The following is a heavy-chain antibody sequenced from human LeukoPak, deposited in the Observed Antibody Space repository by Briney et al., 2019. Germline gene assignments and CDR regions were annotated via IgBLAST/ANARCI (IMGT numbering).Heavy chain of an antibody. V-gene: IGHV1-69*04. CDR3: ARVGAPGYCSGGSCYSAHGMDV. Sequence: ASVKVSCKASGGTFSSYAISWVRQAPGQGLEWMGRIIPILGIANYAQKFQGRATITADKSTSTAYMELSSLRSEDTAVYYCARVGAPGYCSGGSCYSAHGMDVWGQGTTVTVSS. J-gene: IGHJ6*02. CDR1: GGTFSSYA. CDR2: IIPILGIA. D-gene: IGHD2-15*01.